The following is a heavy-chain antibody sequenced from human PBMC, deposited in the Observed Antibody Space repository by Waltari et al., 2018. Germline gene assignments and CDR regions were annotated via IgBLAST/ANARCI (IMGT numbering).Heavy chain of an antibody. CDR2: IHGAGNT. Sequence: EVQLVESGGGLIKPGGSLRLSCIASGLPVSSNYMSWVRQAPGTGLWWVSVIHGAGNTYYADSVKGRFTSSRDTSKNTLYLQMSALRAEDTAVYYCSNSRLKRPDDWYYFDYWGQGTLVTVSS. J-gene: IGHJ4*02. CDR1: GLPVSSNY. CDR3: SNSRLKRPDDWYYFDY. V-gene: IGHV3-53*01. D-gene: IGHD3-9*01.